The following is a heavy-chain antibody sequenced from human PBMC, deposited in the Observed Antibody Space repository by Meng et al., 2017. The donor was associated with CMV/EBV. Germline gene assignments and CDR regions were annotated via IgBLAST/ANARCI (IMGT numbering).Heavy chain of an antibody. CDR1: GYTFTSYW. Sequence: GESLKISCTGSGYTFTSYWVGWVRQMPGRGLGWMGTSYPGDSETRSSPSFQGQVTISADKSISTAYLQGSSLKASDTAMYYGARHGRPDTISVANPTALDYWGQGTLVTVSS. V-gene: IGHV5-51*01. D-gene: IGHD6-19*01. J-gene: IGHJ4*02. CDR3: ARHGRPDTISVANPTALDY. CDR2: SYPGDSET.